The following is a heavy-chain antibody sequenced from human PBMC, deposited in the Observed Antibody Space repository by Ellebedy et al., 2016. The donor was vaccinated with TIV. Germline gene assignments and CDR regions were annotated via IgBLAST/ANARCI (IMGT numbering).Heavy chain of an antibody. V-gene: IGHV3-53*01. Sequence: GESLKISCAASDFTVSSNYMSWVRQAPGKGLEWVSVIYSGGTTHYADSVKGRFTISRDKSKNTMYLQMNSLRAEDTAVYYCAGHGDRAMTHWGQGTLVTVSS. D-gene: IGHD5-18*01. CDR3: AGHGDRAMTH. J-gene: IGHJ4*02. CDR2: IYSGGTT. CDR1: DFTVSSNY.